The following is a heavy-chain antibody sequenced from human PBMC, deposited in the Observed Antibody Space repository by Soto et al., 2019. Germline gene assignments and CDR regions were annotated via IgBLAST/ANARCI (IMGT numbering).Heavy chain of an antibody. V-gene: IGHV3-23*01. CDR1: GXTFSSYA. Sequence: LRLSFAASGXTFSSYAMSWVRQAPGKGLEWVSAISGSGGSTYYADSVKGRFTISRDNSKNTLYLQMNSLRAEDTAVYYCAKGGGTASYYYYYGMDVWGQGTTVTVSS. CDR2: ISGSGGST. D-gene: IGHD2-15*01. J-gene: IGHJ6*02. CDR3: AKGGGTASYYYYYGMDV.